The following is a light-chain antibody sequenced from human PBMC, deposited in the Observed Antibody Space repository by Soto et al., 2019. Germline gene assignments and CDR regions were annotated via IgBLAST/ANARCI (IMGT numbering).Light chain of an antibody. V-gene: IGKV3-15*01. Sequence: EIVLTQSPATLAVSPGEGATLSCRASQSVRDNLAWYQQKPGQAPRLLIYRASTRATGVPARFSGSGSGTEFTLTISSLQSEDVSVYFCQHYNSSPHTFGQGTKLEIK. CDR3: QHYNSSPHT. CDR1: QSVRDN. CDR2: RAS. J-gene: IGKJ2*01.